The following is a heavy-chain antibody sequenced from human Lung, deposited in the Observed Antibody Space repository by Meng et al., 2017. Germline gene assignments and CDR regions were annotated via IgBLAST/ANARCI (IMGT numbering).Heavy chain of an antibody. J-gene: IGHJ1*01. CDR3: TNDRLNH. D-gene: IGHD1-1*01. V-gene: IGHV3-74*01. CDR2: INRDGTKP. Sequence: EVRLVEAGGGLVPPGGALRLSCAASGFTVTDHWMHGVRQGPGKGLVWVSRINRDGTKPTYADSVKGRFTISRDNAKNTLYLQMNNLRAEDTAFYYCTNDRLNHWGQGALVTVSS. CDR1: GFTVTDHW.